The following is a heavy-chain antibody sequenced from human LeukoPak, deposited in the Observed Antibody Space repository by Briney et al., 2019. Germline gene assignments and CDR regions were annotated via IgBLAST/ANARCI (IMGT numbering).Heavy chain of an antibody. CDR3: ASGDKEYGYYYDSSGYATLDY. Sequence: ASVKVSCKASGYTFTSYAMHWVRQAPGQRLEWMGWINAGNGNTKYSQKFQGRVTITRDTSASTAYMELSSLRSEDTAVYYCASGDKEYGYYYDSSGYATLDYWGQGTLVTVSS. J-gene: IGHJ4*02. V-gene: IGHV1-3*01. CDR1: GYTFTSYA. CDR2: INAGNGNT. D-gene: IGHD3-22*01.